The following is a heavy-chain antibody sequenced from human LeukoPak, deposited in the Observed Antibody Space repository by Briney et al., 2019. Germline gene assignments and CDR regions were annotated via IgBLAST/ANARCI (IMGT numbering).Heavy chain of an antibody. J-gene: IGHJ3*01. CDR3: AREGDAFDV. Sequence: GGSLRLSCAASGFIFSNYLMSWVRQAPGKGLEWVANMRQDGSEKFYVDSVKGRFTVSRDNAKNLQYLQMNSLRAEDTGVYYCAREGDAFDVWGQGTMVTVSS. V-gene: IGHV3-7*01. CDR2: MRQDGSEK. CDR1: GFIFSNYL.